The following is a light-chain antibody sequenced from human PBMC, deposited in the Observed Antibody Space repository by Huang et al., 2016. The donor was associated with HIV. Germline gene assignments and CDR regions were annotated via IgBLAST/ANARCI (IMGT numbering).Light chain of an antibody. CDR1: QCLLHSDGNTY. Sequence: DVVLTQSPLSLPVTLGQPASISYRSSQCLLHSDGNTYLIWLQQRPGHSPRRLIYKVSNRDYGVPDRVSGSGSGSDFTLRISRVEPEDVGVYYCMQGTHWPLTFGGGTKVEMK. V-gene: IGKV2-30*02. CDR3: MQGTHWPLT. J-gene: IGKJ4*01. CDR2: KVS.